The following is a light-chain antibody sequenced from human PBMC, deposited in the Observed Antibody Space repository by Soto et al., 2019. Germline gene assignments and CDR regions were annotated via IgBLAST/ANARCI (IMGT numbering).Light chain of an antibody. J-gene: IGKJ1*01. V-gene: IGKV1-5*03. CDR1: QIISSW. Sequence: DIQMTQSPSILSASVGDRVTITCRASQIISSWVAWYQQMPGNAPNVLIYRVSSLEIEVLSRFRGSGSGTEFHLTISSLQPDDIATYYCQQYNNYSPLTFGQGTKVDIK. CDR3: QQYNNYSPLT. CDR2: RVS.